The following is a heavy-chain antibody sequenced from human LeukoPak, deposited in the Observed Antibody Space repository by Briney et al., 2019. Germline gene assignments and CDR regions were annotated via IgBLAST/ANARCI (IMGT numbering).Heavy chain of an antibody. D-gene: IGHD4-17*01. CDR1: GFTFSGSA. CDR3: TRPSYGDAPYVDY. J-gene: IGHJ4*02. V-gene: IGHV3-73*01. CDR2: IRSKASSYAT. Sequence: GGSLRLSCAASGFTFSGSAMHWVRQASGKGLEWVGRIRSKASSYATVYAASVKGRFTISRDDSKNTAYLQMNSLKTEDTAVYYCTRPSYGDAPYVDYWGQGTLVTVSS.